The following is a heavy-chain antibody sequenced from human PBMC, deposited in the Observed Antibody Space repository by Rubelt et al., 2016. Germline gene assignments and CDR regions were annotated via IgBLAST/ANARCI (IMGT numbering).Heavy chain of an antibody. J-gene: IGHJ4*02. V-gene: IGHV3-30*02. CDR1: GFTFSSYG. CDR2: INYDGSNK. Sequence: QVQLVESGGGVVQPGGSLRLSCAASGFTFSSYGIHWVRQAPGKGLEWVTFINYDGSNKYYADSVKGRFTVSRDNSNNNLYLQMNSLRAEDTAVYYLARGLFGPDYWGQGTLVTVSS. CDR3: ARGLFGPDY. D-gene: IGHD2-21*01.